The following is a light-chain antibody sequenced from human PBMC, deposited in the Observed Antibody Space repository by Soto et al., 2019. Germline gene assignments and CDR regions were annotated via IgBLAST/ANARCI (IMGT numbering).Light chain of an antibody. CDR3: QQYKNWPL. CDR1: QSISSY. CDR2: DAS. J-gene: IGKJ5*01. V-gene: IGKV3-11*01. Sequence: EIVLTQSPATLSLSPGERATLSCRASQSISSYLVWYQQKPGQAPRLLIYDASNRATGIPARFSGSGSGTDFTLTISSLEPEDFAVYYCQQYKNWPLFGQGTRLEIK.